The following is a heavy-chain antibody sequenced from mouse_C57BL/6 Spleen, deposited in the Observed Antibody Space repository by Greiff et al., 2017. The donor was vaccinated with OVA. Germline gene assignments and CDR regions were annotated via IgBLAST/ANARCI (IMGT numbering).Heavy chain of an antibody. D-gene: IGHD1-1*01. CDR2: ISSGGSYT. V-gene: IGHV5-6*02. J-gene: IGHJ4*01. Sequence: DVMLVESGGDLVKPGGSLKLSCAASGFTFSSYGMSWVRQTPDKRLEWVATISSGGSYTYYPDSVKGRFTISRDNAKNTLYLQMSSLKSEDTAMYYCARQDYASMDYWGQGTSVTVSS. CDR3: ARQDYASMDY. CDR1: GFTFSSYG.